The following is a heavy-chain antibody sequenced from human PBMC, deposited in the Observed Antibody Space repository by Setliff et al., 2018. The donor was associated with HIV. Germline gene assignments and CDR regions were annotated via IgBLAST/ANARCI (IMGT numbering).Heavy chain of an antibody. CDR2: INLIGRT. J-gene: IGHJ6*03. CDR3: ARGRHCMDGRCYPHCYYYYHYMDV. V-gene: IGHV4-34*01. Sequence: SETLSLTCAVYGGSFSGYHWNWNRQPPGKGLEWVGEINLIGRTNYNPSLKSRVTISLDTSKNQFSLKLSSVTAADTAVYYCARGRHCMDGRCYPHCYYYYHYMDVWAKGTTVTVSS. CDR1: GGSFSGYH. D-gene: IGHD2-15*01.